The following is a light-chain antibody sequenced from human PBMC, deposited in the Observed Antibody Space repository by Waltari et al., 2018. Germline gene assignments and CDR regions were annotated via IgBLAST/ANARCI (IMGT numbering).Light chain of an antibody. CDR2: DVS. Sequence: QSALTQPASVSGSPGQSITISCTGTSRYVGAYHYVSWYQQHPGKVPKLIIYDVSHRPSGVSFRFSGSKSDNTASLTISGLQAEDEADYYCISYTTSDTMIFGGGTKLTVL. J-gene: IGLJ2*01. V-gene: IGLV2-14*03. CDR1: SRYVGAYHY. CDR3: ISYTTSDTMI.